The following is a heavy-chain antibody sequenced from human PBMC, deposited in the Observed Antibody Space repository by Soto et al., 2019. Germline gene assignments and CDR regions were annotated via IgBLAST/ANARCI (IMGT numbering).Heavy chain of an antibody. D-gene: IGHD6-13*01. CDR1: GYTFTSYG. J-gene: IGHJ6*02. CDR3: VRAAAAGNGRRMDV. Sequence: GASVKVSCKASGYTFTSYGISWVRQAPGQGLEWMGMINPSGGSTTYTQKFQGRLTMTRDTSTSTVYMELSSLTSEDTAVYYCVRAAAAGNGRRMDVWGQGTTVTVSS. CDR2: INPSGGST. V-gene: IGHV1-46*01.